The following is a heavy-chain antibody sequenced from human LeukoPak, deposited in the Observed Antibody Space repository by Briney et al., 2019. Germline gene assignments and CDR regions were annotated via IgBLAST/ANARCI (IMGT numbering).Heavy chain of an antibody. D-gene: IGHD5-12*01. Sequence: SQTLSLTCAISGDSVSSNSAAWNWIRQSPSRGLEWLGRTYYRSKWYNDYAVSVKSRITINPDTSKNQFSLQLNSVTPVDTAVYYCAREVATIYYYYYGMDVWGQGTTVTVSS. CDR2: TYYRSKWYN. J-gene: IGHJ6*02. CDR1: GDSVSSNSAA. CDR3: AREVATIYYYYYGMDV. V-gene: IGHV6-1*01.